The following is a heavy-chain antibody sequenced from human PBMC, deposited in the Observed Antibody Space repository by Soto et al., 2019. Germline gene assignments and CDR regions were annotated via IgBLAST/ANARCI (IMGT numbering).Heavy chain of an antibody. CDR1: GFIFSSYA. CDR3: AKRFAYSSGLDGFDI. CDR2: ISGSGGTT. V-gene: IGHV3-23*01. Sequence: GGSLSLSCAASGFIFSSYAMSWVRQGPGKGLEWVSGISGSGGTTYYADSVKGRFTISRDNSKNTLYLQMNSLRAEDSAIYYCAKRFAYSSGLDGFDIWGQGTMVTVSS. J-gene: IGHJ3*02. D-gene: IGHD6-19*01.